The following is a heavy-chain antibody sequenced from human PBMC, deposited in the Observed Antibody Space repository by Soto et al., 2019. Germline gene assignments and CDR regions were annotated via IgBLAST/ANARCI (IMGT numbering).Heavy chain of an antibody. D-gene: IGHD3-22*01. CDR3: ASWGRLDYYDSSGPWWFDP. CDR1: GYTLTELS. J-gene: IGHJ5*02. V-gene: IGHV1-24*01. Sequence: ASVKVSCKVSGYTLTELSMHWVRQAPGKGLEWMGGFDPEDGETIYAQKFQGRVTMTEDTSTDTAYMELSSLRSEDTAVYYCASWGRLDYYDSSGPWWFDPWGQGTLVTVSS. CDR2: FDPEDGET.